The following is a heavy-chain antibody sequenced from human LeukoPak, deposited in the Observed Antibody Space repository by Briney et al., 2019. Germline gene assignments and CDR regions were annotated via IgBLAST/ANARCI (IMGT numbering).Heavy chain of an antibody. Sequence: TGGSLRLSCVTSGFTLSNHEMNWVRRAPGKGLEWVAYTSRGGSDISYADSAKGRFTISSDIASNTLYLQMNSLRVEDTAVYFCVRARLIRLENFFDYWGQGTLVTVSS. CDR1: GFTLSNHE. V-gene: IGHV3-48*03. CDR3: VRARLIRLENFFDY. D-gene: IGHD2-21*01. CDR2: TSRGGSDI. J-gene: IGHJ4*02.